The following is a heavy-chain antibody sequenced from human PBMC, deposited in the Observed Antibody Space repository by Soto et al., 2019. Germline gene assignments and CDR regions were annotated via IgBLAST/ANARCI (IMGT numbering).Heavy chain of an antibody. CDR1: GFTFRSYS. Sequence: EVQLVESGGGLVKPGGSLRLSCAASGFTFRSYSMNWVRQAPGKGLEWVSYISHSSSSIYYADSVRGRFTISRDNARNSLYLQMNSLRADDAAVYFCARARGSWYYFDFWGQGTLVTVSS. CDR2: ISHSSSSI. V-gene: IGHV3-21*01. D-gene: IGHD6-13*01. CDR3: ARARGSWYYFDF. J-gene: IGHJ4*02.